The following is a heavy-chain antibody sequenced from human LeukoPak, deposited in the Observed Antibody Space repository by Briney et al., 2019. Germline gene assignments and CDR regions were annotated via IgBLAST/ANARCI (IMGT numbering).Heavy chain of an antibody. CDR1: GDSISIYY. CDR2: IYYSGST. J-gene: IGHJ4*02. CDR3: VRAVISFGAAVAKGFDC. D-gene: IGHD3-16*01. V-gene: IGHV4-59*01. Sequence: PETLSLTCTVSGDSISIYYWSWIRQPPGKGLEWIGYIYYSGSTDYNPSLKSRVAMSLDTSKNQFSLKLSSVTAADTAVYYCVRAVISFGAAVAKGFDCWGQGTLVTVSS.